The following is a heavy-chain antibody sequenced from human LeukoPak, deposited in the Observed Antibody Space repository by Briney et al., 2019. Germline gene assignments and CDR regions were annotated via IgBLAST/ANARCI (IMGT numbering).Heavy chain of an antibody. CDR1: GGSLSGYY. J-gene: IGHJ5*02. D-gene: IGHD3-22*01. V-gene: IGHV4-34*01. CDR2: INHSGST. Sequence: SETLSLTCAVYGGSLSGYYWSWIRQPPGKGLEWIGEINHSGSTNYNPSLKSRVTISVDTSKNQFSLKLSSVTAADTAVYYCARASATYYYDSSGFNWFDPWGQGTLVTVSS. CDR3: ARASATYYYDSSGFNWFDP.